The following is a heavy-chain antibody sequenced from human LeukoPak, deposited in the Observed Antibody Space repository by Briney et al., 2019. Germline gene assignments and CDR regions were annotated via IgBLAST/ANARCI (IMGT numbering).Heavy chain of an antibody. CDR2: IRYDGSTK. CDR3: VRDGVGGTKFFGYFDY. J-gene: IGHJ4*02. D-gene: IGHD1-26*01. CDR1: GFGFSGYG. Sequence: PGGSLRLSCAASGFGFSGYGMHWVRQTPGKGLEWVAFIRYDGSTKDYADSVRGRFTISRDNSKNTLFLQMNSLRAEDTAVYYCVRDGVGGTKFFGYFDYWGQGAPVTVSS. V-gene: IGHV3-30*02.